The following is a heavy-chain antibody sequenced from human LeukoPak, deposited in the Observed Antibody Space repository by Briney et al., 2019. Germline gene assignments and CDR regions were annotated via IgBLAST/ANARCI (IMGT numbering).Heavy chain of an antibody. CDR3: ARQNVDMDV. V-gene: IGHV4-59*08. CDR1: GGSISSYY. CDR2: IYYSGST. D-gene: IGHD2-21*01. J-gene: IGHJ6*02. Sequence: SETLSLTCTVSGGSISSYYWSWIRQPPGKGLEWIGYIYYSGSTNYNPSLKSRVTISVDTSKNQFSLKLGSVTAADTAVYYCARQNVDMDVWGQGTTVTVSS.